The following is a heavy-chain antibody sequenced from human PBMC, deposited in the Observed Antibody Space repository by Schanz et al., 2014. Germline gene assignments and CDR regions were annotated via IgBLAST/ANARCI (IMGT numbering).Heavy chain of an antibody. CDR3: ARAKRFGDMDV. J-gene: IGHJ6*02. CDR2: ISAYNGHT. D-gene: IGHD3-10*01. CDR1: GGTFSSYT. Sequence: QVQLVQSGAEVKKPGSSVKVSCTASGGTFSSYTISWIRQAPGQGLEWMGWISAYNGHTDYAQKLQGRVTLTTDTSTSTAYMELRNLRSDDTAVYYCARAKRFGDMDVWGRGTTVTVSS. V-gene: IGHV1-18*01.